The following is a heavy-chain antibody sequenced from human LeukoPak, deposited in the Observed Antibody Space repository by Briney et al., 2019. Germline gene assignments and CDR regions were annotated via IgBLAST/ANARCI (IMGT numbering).Heavy chain of an antibody. CDR1: GFTFSSYA. CDR2: ISGSGGST. J-gene: IGHJ4*02. D-gene: IGHD3-22*01. V-gene: IGHV3-23*01. CDR3: AKDYYYDSSGYYSYFDY. Sequence: GGSLRLSCAASGFTFSSYAMSWVRQAPGKGLEWVTGISGSGGSTYYADSAKGRITISRDNPKNTLCLQMNSLRAEDTAVYYCAKDYYYDSSGYYSYFDYWGQGTLVTVSS.